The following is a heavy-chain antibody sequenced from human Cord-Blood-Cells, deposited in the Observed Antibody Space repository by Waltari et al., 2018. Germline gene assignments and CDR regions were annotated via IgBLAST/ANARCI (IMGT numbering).Heavy chain of an antibody. Sequence: QVQLQESGPGLVKPSETLSLTCAVSGYSISSGYYWGWIRQPPGKGLEWIGSIYHSGSTYYNPSLKSRVTISVDTSKNQFSLKLSSVTAADTAVYYCARARGWFDYWGQGTLVTVSS. CDR1: GYSISSGYY. J-gene: IGHJ4*02. V-gene: IGHV4-38-2*01. D-gene: IGHD2-15*01. CDR2: IYHSGST. CDR3: ARARGWFDY.